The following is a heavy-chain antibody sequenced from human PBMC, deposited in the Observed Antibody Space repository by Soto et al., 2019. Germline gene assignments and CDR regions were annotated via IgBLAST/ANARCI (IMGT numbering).Heavy chain of an antibody. D-gene: IGHD4-17*01. Sequence: GGSLRLSCAASGFTFSSYAMSWVRQAPGKGLEWVSAISGSGGSTYYADSVKGRFTISRDNSKNTLYLQMNSLRAEDTAVYYCAKDRTLATVTTIGHYWGQGTLVTVSA. CDR3: AKDRTLATVTTIGHY. J-gene: IGHJ4*02. V-gene: IGHV3-23*01. CDR1: GFTFSSYA. CDR2: ISGSGGST.